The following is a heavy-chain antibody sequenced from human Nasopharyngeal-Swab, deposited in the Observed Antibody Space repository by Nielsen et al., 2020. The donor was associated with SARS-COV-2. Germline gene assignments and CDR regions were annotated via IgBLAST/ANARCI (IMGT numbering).Heavy chain of an antibody. Sequence: GESLKISCAASGFTFDNYAMSWVRQPPGRGLEWVSSISGSGSNTYYRDSVKGRFTISRDNSQNTLYLQMNSLRAEDTALYYCAKDINYGDYVPPTRQKRNDAFDIWGQGTMVTVSS. D-gene: IGHD4-17*01. J-gene: IGHJ3*02. CDR1: GFTFDNYA. CDR2: ISGSGSNT. CDR3: AKDINYGDYVPPTRQKRNDAFDI. V-gene: IGHV3-23*01.